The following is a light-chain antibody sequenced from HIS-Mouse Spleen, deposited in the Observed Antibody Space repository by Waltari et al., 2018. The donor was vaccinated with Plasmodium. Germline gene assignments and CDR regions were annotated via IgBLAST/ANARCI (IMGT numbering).Light chain of an antibody. CDR1: QSVSSN. J-gene: IGKJ3*01. Sequence: EIVMTQSPATLSVSPGERATLSCRASQSVSSNLAGYQQKPGQAPRLLIYGASTRATGIPARFSGSGYGTEFTLTISSMQSEDFAVYYCQQYNNWSFTFGPGTKVDIK. CDR3: QQYNNWSFT. CDR2: GAS. V-gene: IGKV3-15*01.